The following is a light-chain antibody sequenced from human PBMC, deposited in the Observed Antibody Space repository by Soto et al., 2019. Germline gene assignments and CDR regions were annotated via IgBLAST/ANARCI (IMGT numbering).Light chain of an antibody. Sequence: DVQMTQSPSTLSASVGDRVTFTCRASQHINNWLAWYQQKPGKAPKLLIYGASTLESGVPSRFSGSGSGTDSTLTLSSPQPDDFATYYCQFYNGNFGQGTKLETK. CDR2: GAS. V-gene: IGKV1-5*01. CDR3: QFYNGN. J-gene: IGKJ2*01. CDR1: QHINNW.